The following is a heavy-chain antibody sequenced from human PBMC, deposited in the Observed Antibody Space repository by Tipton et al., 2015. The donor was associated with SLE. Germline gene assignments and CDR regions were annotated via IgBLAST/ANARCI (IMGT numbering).Heavy chain of an antibody. CDR3: ATHGSGSLGDY. CDR2: INSDGTT. D-gene: IGHD3-10*01. J-gene: IGHJ4*02. CDR1: GFIVSTNY. Sequence: SLRLSCAASGFIVSTNYMTWVRQAPGKGLEWVATINSDGTTYYGDSVKGRFTISRDNSKNTLYLQMNSLRAEDTAVYYCATHGSGSLGDYWGQGTLVTVSS. V-gene: IGHV3-66*02.